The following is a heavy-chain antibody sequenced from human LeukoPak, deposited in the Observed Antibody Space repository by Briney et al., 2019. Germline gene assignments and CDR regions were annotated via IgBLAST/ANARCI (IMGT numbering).Heavy chain of an antibody. J-gene: IGHJ6*04. CDR1: GFTFSDYY. CDR2: IYSGGST. Sequence: PGGSLRLSCAASGFTFSDYYMSWIRQAPGKGLEWVSVIYSGGSTYYADSVKGRFTISRDNSKNTLYLQMNSLRAEDTAVYYCASPGGSCYSCYYYGMDVWGKGTTVTVSS. CDR3: ASPGGSCYSCYYYGMDV. V-gene: IGHV3-53*01. D-gene: IGHD2-15*01.